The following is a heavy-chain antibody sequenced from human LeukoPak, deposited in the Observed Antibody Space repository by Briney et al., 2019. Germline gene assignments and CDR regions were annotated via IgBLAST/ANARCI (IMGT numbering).Heavy chain of an antibody. J-gene: IGHJ4*02. CDR2: ISSSGSTI. CDR3: ARGSYYYDSRGYAEGFFDY. D-gene: IGHD3-22*01. CDR1: RFTFSSYE. Sequence: GGSLRLSCAASRFTFSSYEMNWVRQAPGKGLEWVSYISSSGSTIYYPDSVKGRFTISRDNAKNSLYLQMNSLGAEDTAVYYCARGSYYYDSRGYAEGFFDYRGQGTLVTVSS. V-gene: IGHV3-48*03.